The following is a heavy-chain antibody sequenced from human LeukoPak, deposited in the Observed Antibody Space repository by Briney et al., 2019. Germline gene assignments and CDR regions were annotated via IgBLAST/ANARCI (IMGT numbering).Heavy chain of an antibody. D-gene: IGHD6-13*01. V-gene: IGHV1-2*02. Sequence: GASVKVSCKASGYTFTGYYMHWVRQAPGQGLEWMGWINPNSGGTNYAQNFQGRVTMTRDTSISTAYMELSRLRSDDTAVYYCARGPYSSSLPSVYWGQGTLVTVSS. CDR3: ARGPYSSSLPSVY. J-gene: IGHJ4*02. CDR2: INPNSGGT. CDR1: GYTFTGYY.